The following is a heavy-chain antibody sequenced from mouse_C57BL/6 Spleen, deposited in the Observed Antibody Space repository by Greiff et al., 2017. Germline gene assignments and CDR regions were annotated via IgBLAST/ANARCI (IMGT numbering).Heavy chain of an antibody. J-gene: IGHJ2*01. CDR1: GFNIKDDY. V-gene: IGHV14-4*01. D-gene: IGHD2-5*01. Sequence: VQLQQSGPELVRPGASVKLSCTASGFNIKDDYMHWVKQRPEQGLEWIGWIYPENGDTEYTSKFQGKATITADTTSNTAYLQLSSLTSEGTAVYYCTTRDSTVWGQGTTLTVSS. CDR3: TTRDSTV. CDR2: IYPENGDT.